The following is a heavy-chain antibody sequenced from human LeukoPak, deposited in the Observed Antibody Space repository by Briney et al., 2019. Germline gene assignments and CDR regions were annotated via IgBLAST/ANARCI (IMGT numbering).Heavy chain of an antibody. CDR3: ARVNTAMVTDFDY. CDR2: INPNSGGT. CDR1: GYTFTGYY. V-gene: IGHV1-2*06. J-gene: IGHJ4*02. D-gene: IGHD5-18*01. Sequence: GASVKVSCKASGYTFTGYYMHWVRQAPGQGLEWMGRINPNSGGTNYAQKFQGRVTVTRDTSISTAYMELSRLRSDDTAVYYCARVNTAMVTDFDYWGQGTLVTVSS.